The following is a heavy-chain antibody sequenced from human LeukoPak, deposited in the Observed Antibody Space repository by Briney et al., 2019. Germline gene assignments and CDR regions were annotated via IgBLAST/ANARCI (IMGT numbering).Heavy chain of an antibody. D-gene: IGHD3-16*01. CDR3: ASTVNGAYPLFDY. V-gene: IGHV3-53*01. J-gene: IGHJ4*02. Sequence: GGSLRLSCAASGFTVSSNYMSWVRQAPGKGLEWVSVIYSGGSTYYADSVKGRFTISRDNSKNTLYLQMNSLRAEDTAVYYCASTVNGAYPLFDYWGQGTLVTVSS. CDR1: GFTVSSNY. CDR2: IYSGGST.